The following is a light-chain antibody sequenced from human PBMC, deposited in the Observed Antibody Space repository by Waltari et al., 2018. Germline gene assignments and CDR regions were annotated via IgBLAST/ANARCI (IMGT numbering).Light chain of an antibody. CDR2: DND. V-gene: IGLV1-51*01. CDR3: GTWDSSLSDVV. Sequence: QSVLTHPPSVSAAPGHKVTIPCPGRNPNIGNKTVPWYQQFPGTAPKLLIYDNDKRPSGIPDRFSGSKSGTSATLGITGLQTGDEADYYCGTWDSSLSDVVFGGGTKLTVL. CDR1: NPNIGNKT. J-gene: IGLJ2*01.